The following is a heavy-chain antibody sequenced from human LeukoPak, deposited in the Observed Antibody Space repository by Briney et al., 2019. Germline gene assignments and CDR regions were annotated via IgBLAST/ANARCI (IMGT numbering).Heavy chain of an antibody. CDR3: ARVSGKFDY. V-gene: IGHV3-43*02. J-gene: IGHJ4*02. Sequence: VGSLRLSCVASRLPLCVFATDWGPHAPGQGLEWGSLISGDGVRTFFTDSVKGGLTISRDNSNNCLCLERSSLRTEYTAMYYCARVSGKFDYGGQGTLGAVS. CDR2: ISGDGVRT. CDR1: RLPLCVFA.